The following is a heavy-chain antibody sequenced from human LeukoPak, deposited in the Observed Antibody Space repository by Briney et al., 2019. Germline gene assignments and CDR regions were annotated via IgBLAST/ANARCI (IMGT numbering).Heavy chain of an antibody. Sequence: SETLSLTCTVGGYSISNGYYWGWIRQPPGKGLEWIGSMYHSGSTYYNQSLKSRVTVSVDTSKNQFSLKLSSVTAADTAVYYCARCLYYFDSGAFPGWFDPWGQGTLVTVSS. D-gene: IGHD3-22*01. CDR2: MYHSGST. J-gene: IGHJ5*02. V-gene: IGHV4-38-2*02. CDR1: GYSISNGYY. CDR3: ARCLYYFDSGAFPGWFDP.